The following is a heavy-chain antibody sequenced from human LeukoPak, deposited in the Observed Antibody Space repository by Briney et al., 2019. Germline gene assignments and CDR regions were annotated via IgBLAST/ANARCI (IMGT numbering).Heavy chain of an antibody. CDR1: GYTFTSYG. CDR2: ISAYNGNT. CDR3: ARDVVGIAAAGPKNYYYYYMDV. J-gene: IGHJ6*03. Sequence: GASVKVSCKASGYTFTSYGISWVRQAPGQGLEWMGWISAYNGNTNYAQKLQGRVTMTTDTSTSTAYMELRSLRSDDTAVYYCARDVVGIAAAGPKNYYYYYMDVWGKGTTVTVSS. D-gene: IGHD6-13*01. V-gene: IGHV1-18*01.